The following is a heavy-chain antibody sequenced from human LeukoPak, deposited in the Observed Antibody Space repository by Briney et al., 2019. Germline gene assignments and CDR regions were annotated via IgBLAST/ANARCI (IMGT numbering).Heavy chain of an antibody. CDR2: IYHSGNT. D-gene: IGHD5-24*01. Sequence: PSETLSLTCAVSGGSISSSNWWSWVRQPPGKGLEWIGEIYHSGNTNYNPSLKSRVTMSVDKSKNQFSLKLSSVTAADTAVYYCARHTLGMASLDYWGQGTLVTVSS. CDR1: GGSISSSNW. J-gene: IGHJ4*02. V-gene: IGHV4-4*02. CDR3: ARHTLGMASLDY.